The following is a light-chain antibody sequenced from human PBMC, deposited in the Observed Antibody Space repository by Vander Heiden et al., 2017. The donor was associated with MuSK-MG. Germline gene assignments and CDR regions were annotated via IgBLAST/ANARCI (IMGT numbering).Light chain of an antibody. Sequence: DIQMTQSPSSLSASVGDRVTITCQASQDISNYLNWYQQKPGKAPKLLIYDASNLETGGPSRFSGSGSGTDFTFTISSLQPEDIATYYCQQYENLPLTFGPRTKVETK. V-gene: IGKV1-33*01. CDR3: QQYENLPLT. J-gene: IGKJ3*01. CDR1: QDISNY. CDR2: DAS.